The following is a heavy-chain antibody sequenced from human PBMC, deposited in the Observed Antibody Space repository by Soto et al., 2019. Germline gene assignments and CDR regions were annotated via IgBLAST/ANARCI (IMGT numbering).Heavy chain of an antibody. Sequence: GGYLSLSCACSGFLFQQYAMHWLRPAVGKGLERVGVVSFDGSNRYYAKSVKGRFTSSRDNSNNKMYQQMNSLRSGVTAVYYCARYCRLTYDVGYVAYWGQGTLVTVSS. CDR3: ARYCRLTYDVGYVAY. V-gene: IGHV3-30*04. CDR2: VSFDGSNR. J-gene: IGHJ4*02. CDR1: GFLFQQYA. D-gene: IGHD3-22*01.